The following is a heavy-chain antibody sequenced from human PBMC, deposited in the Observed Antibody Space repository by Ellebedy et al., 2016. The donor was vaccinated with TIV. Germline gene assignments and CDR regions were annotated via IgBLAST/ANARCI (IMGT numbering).Heavy chain of an antibody. V-gene: IGHV1-46*01. CDR1: GYSFTSFY. CDR3: ARVDQWQGFDP. D-gene: IGHD6-19*01. Sequence: ASVKVSCXTSGYSFTSFYMHWVRQAPGQGLEWMGIINPSGGSASYGQKFEGRVTIIADTSTSTVYMELSSLRFDDTANYYCARVDQWQGFDPWGQGTLVTVSS. CDR2: INPSGGSA. J-gene: IGHJ5*02.